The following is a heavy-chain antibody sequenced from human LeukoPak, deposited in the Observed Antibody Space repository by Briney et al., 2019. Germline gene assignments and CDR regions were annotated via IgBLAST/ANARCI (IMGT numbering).Heavy chain of an antibody. D-gene: IGHD3-3*01. CDR3: ARHAIHYDFWSGSTTRYYFDY. Sequence: SETLSLTCTVSGGSISSYYWSWIRQPPGKGLEWIGYIYYSGSTNYNPSLKSRVTISVDTSKNQFSLKLSSVTAADTAVYYCARHAIHYDFWSGSTTRYYFDYWGQGTLVTVSS. CDR2: IYYSGST. J-gene: IGHJ4*02. V-gene: IGHV4-59*08. CDR1: GGSISSYY.